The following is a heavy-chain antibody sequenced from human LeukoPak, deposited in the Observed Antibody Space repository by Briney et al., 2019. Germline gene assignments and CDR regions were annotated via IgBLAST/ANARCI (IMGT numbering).Heavy chain of an antibody. Sequence: PSETLSLTCAVYGGSFSGYYWSWIRQPPGKGLEWIGEINHSGSTNYNPSLKSRVTISVDRSKNQFSLKLSSVTAADTAVYYCARAGHGSGSYYRAYYYGMDVWGQGTTVTVSS. D-gene: IGHD3-10*01. CDR2: INHSGST. V-gene: IGHV4-34*01. CDR1: GGSFSGYY. J-gene: IGHJ6*02. CDR3: ARAGHGSGSYYRAYYYGMDV.